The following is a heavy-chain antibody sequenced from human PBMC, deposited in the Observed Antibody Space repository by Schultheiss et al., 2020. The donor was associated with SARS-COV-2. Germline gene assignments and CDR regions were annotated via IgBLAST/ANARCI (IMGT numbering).Heavy chain of an antibody. V-gene: IGHV3-11*04. CDR1: GGSISSSSYY. J-gene: IGHJ2*01. CDR3: ARDRRDGYNPEHWYFDL. CDR2: ISSSGSTI. Sequence: GGSLSLTCTVSGGSISSSSYYWGWIRQPPGKGLEWVSYISSSGSTIYYADSVKGRFTISRDNSKNTLYLQMNSLRAEDTAVYYCARDRRDGYNPEHWYFDLWGRGTLVTVSS. D-gene: IGHD5-24*01.